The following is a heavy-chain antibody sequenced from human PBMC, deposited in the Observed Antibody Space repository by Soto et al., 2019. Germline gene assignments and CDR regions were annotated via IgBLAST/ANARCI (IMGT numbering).Heavy chain of an antibody. CDR2: ISYDGSNK. D-gene: IGHD3-10*01. J-gene: IGHJ6*02. CDR3: ARTMIRFGKLERYYYYYGMDV. CDR1: GFTFSSYG. Sequence: QVQLVESGGGVVQPGRSLRLSCAASGFTFSSYGMHWVRQAPGKGLEWVAVISYDGSNKYYADSVKGRFTISRDNSKNTLYLQMNSLRAEDTAVYYSARTMIRFGKLERYYYYYGMDVWGQGTTVTVSS. V-gene: IGHV3-30*03.